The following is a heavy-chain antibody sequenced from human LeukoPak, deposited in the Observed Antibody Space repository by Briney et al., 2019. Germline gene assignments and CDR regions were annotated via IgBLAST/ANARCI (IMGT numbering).Heavy chain of an antibody. D-gene: IGHD3-22*01. CDR2: IYTSGST. J-gene: IGHJ4*02. CDR3: ATTYYYDSSGYYHSNDY. V-gene: IGHV4-4*07. Sequence: SETLSLTCTVSGGSISSYYRSWIRQPAGKGLEWIGRIYTSGSTNYNPSLKSRVTMSVDTSKNQFSLKLSSVTAADTAVYYCATTYYYDSSGYYHSNDYWDQGTLVTVSS. CDR1: GGSISSYY.